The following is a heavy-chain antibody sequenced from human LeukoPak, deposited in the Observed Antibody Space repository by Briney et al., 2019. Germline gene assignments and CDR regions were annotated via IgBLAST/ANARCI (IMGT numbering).Heavy chain of an antibody. CDR3: ARDLWFGEYTYDFDY. CDR2: VSTSSTTI. D-gene: IGHD3-10*01. CDR1: GFTFSNYG. V-gene: IGHV3-48*01. J-gene: IGHJ4*02. Sequence: GGSLRLSCAGSGFTFSNYGMNWVRQAPGKGLEWVSYVSTSSTTIYYADSVKGRFTISRENAKNSLYLQMNSLRAEDTAVYYCARDLWFGEYTYDFDYWGQGTLVTVSS.